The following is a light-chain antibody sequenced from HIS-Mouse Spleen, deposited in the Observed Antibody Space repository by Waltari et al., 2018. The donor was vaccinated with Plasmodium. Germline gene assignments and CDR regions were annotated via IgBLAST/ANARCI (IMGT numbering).Light chain of an antibody. J-gene: IGKJ3*01. CDR1: QDISNY. CDR2: DAS. V-gene: IGKV1-33*01. CDR3: QQYDNLPPLFT. Sequence: DIQMTQSPSSLSASVGDRVTITCQASQDISNYLNWYHQKPGKAPKLLIYDASNLETVVPSRFSGSGSGTDFTFTISSLQPEDIATYYCQQYDNLPPLFTFGPGTKVDIK.